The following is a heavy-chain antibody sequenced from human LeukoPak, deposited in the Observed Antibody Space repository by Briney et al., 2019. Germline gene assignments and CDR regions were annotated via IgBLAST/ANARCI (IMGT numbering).Heavy chain of an antibody. CDR1: GFTFSDHY. J-gene: IGHJ5*02. CDR2: IRNRVDSYTT. Sequence: PGGSLRLSCAASGFTFSDHYMDWVRQAPGKGLEWVGRIRNRVDSYTTEYAASVKGRFSISRDDSKNSLYLQMNSLKIEDTAVYFCARGHSGTPDRLDPWGQRTLVTVCS. CDR3: ARGHSGTPDRLDP. V-gene: IGHV3-72*01. D-gene: IGHD1-26*01.